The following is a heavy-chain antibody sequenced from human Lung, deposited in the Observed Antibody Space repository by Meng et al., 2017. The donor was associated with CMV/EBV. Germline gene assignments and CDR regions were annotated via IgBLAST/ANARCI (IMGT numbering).Heavy chain of an antibody. CDR3: AGFGHRNIWWLGIVGFDY. J-gene: IGHJ4*02. CDR2: ISSSSSYI. Sequence: GGSLGLXCAASGFTFSYYSMNWVRQAPGKGLEWVSSISSSSSYIYYADSVKGRFTISRDNAKNSLYLQMNSLRAEDTAVYYYAGFGHRNIWWLGIVGFDYXGQGXLVTVSS. CDR1: GFTFSYYS. V-gene: IGHV3-21*01. D-gene: IGHD2-21*01.